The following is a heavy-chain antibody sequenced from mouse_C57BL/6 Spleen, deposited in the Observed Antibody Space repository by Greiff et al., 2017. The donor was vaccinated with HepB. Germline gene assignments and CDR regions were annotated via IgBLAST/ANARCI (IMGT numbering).Heavy chain of an antibody. Sequence: VKLQESGAELARPGASVKLSCKASGYTFTSYGISWVKQRTGQGLEWIGEIYPRSGNTYYNEKFKGKATLTADKSSSTAYMELRSLTSEDSAVYFCARGVVTTGFAYWGQGTLVTVSA. CDR2: IYPRSGNT. CDR3: ARGVVTTGFAY. CDR1: GYTFTSYG. D-gene: IGHD2-2*01. V-gene: IGHV1-81*01. J-gene: IGHJ3*01.